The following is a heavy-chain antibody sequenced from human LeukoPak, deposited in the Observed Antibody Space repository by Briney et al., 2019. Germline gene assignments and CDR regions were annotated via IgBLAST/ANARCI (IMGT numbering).Heavy chain of an antibody. Sequence: GGSLRLSCAASGFTFSSYAMSWVRQAPGKGLEWVSAISGSGGSTYYADSVKGRFTISRDNSKNTLYLQMNSLRAEDTAVYYCAKGRNYYGSGDNWFDPWGQGTLVTVSS. V-gene: IGHV3-23*01. J-gene: IGHJ5*02. CDR2: ISGSGGST. CDR3: AKGRNYYGSGDNWFDP. CDR1: GFTFSSYA. D-gene: IGHD3-10*01.